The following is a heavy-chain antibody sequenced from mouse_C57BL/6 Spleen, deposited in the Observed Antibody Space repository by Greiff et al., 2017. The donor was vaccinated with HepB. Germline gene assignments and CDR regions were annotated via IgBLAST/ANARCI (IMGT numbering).Heavy chain of an antibody. V-gene: IGHV1-64*01. CDR2: IHPNSGST. D-gene: IGHD3-2*02. CDR3: ARQLRPFYAMDY. Sequence: QVQLQQPGAELVKPGASVKLSCKASGYTFTSYWMHWVKQRPGQGLEWIGMIHPNSGSTNYNEKFKSKATLTVDKSSSTAYMQLSSLTSEDSAVYYCARQLRPFYAMDYWGQGTSVTVSS. CDR1: GYTFTSYW. J-gene: IGHJ4*01.